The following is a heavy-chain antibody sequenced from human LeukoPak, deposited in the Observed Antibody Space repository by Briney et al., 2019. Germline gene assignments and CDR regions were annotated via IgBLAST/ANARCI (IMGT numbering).Heavy chain of an antibody. D-gene: IGHD5-18*01. V-gene: IGHV3-48*02. CDR3: ARVEGYSYNYALDY. CDR2: ITGSSSTI. J-gene: IGHJ4*02. Sequence: GGSLRLSCAASAFTFSGYSMNWVRQAPGKGLEWVSYITGSSSTIYYADSVKGRFTISRDNAKNSLYLQMNSLRDEDTAVYYCARVEGYSYNYALDYWGQGTLVTVSS. CDR1: AFTFSGYS.